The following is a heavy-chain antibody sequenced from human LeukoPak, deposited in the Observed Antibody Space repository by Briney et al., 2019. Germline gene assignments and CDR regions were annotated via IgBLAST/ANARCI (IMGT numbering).Heavy chain of an antibody. Sequence: GGSLRLSCAASGFTFSSYAMHWVRQAPGKGLEWVANIKQDGSVKYYVGAVKGRFTISRDNADNSLYLQMNSLRADDTAVYYCATTSDAPGNYWGQGTLVTVSS. CDR2: IKQDGSVK. J-gene: IGHJ4*02. CDR1: GFTFSSYA. V-gene: IGHV3-7*01. CDR3: ATTSDAPGNY.